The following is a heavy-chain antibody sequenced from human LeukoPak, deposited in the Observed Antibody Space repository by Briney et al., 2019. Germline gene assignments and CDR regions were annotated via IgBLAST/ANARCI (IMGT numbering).Heavy chain of an antibody. Sequence: GGSLRLSCEASGFSFSSYWMSWVRQAPGKGLEWVANIKPDGSEKLYVDSVKGRFTISRDNAKYSLYLQMNSLRAEDTAIYYCASDYGGTWGSWGQGTLVTVSS. J-gene: IGHJ5*02. V-gene: IGHV3-7*01. CDR2: IKPDGSEK. CDR3: ASDYGGTWGS. D-gene: IGHD3-10*01. CDR1: GFSFSSYW.